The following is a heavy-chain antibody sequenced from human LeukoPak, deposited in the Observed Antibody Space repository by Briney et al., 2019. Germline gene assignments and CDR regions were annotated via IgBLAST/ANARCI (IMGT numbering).Heavy chain of an antibody. CDR3: ARDRGIFGDYAFDI. J-gene: IGHJ3*02. V-gene: IGHV4-4*07. CDR2: IYTSGST. Sequence: NASETLSLTCTVSGGSISSYYWSWIRQPAGKGLEWIGRIYTSGSTNYNPSLKSRVTMSVDTSKNKFSLKLNSVTAADTAVYYCARDRGIFGDYAFDIWGQGTMVTVSS. CDR1: GGSISSYY. D-gene: IGHD3-3*01.